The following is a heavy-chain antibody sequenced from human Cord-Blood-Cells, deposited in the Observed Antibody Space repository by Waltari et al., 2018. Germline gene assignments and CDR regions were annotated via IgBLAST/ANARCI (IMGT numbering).Heavy chain of an antibody. J-gene: IGHJ3*02. V-gene: IGHV1-2*02. CDR2: INPNRGGT. D-gene: IGHD6-6*01. CDR1: GYTFTGYY. CDR3: ATGQLVRDAFDI. Sequence: QVQLVQSGAEVKKPGASVKVSCKASGYTFTGYYMHWVRQAPGQGREWMGWINPNRGGTNYEKTFQGRVTMTRDTSISTADMELSRLRSYDTAVYYCATGQLVRDAFDIWGQGTMVTVSS.